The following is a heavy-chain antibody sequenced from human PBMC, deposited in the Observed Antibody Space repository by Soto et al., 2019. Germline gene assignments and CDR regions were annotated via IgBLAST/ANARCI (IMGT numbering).Heavy chain of an antibody. CDR2: ISSNGGST. D-gene: IGHD2-2*01. CDR1: GFTFSSYA. Sequence: PGGSLRLSCSASGFTFSSYAMHWVRQAPGKGLEYFSAISSNGGSTYYADSVKGRFTISRDNSKNTLYLQMSSLRAEDTAVYYCVKNIVVVPAAMSYYYYGMDVWGQGTTVTVSS. CDR3: VKNIVVVPAAMSYYYYGMDV. J-gene: IGHJ6*02. V-gene: IGHV3-64D*08.